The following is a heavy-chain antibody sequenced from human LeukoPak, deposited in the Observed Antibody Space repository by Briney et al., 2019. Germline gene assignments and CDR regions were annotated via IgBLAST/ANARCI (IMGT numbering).Heavy chain of an antibody. Sequence: SETLSLTCAVYGVSFSGYYWRWIRQPPGRGLEWFGEMNYYENTNYNPSLKSRVTISVDASKNQFSLRLTSVTAADTAMYYCARTSRNTLMANYGVDFWGQGTLVTVSS. CDR3: ARTSRNTLMANYGVDF. CDR2: MNYYENT. V-gene: IGHV4-34*01. CDR1: GVSFSGYY. J-gene: IGHJ4*02. D-gene: IGHD4-17*01.